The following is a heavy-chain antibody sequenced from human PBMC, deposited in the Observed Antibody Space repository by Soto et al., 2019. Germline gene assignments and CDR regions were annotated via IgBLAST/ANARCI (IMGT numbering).Heavy chain of an antibody. CDR2: ISAYNGNT. CDR1: GYTFTSYG. CDR3: ARETRAPYYYDSSGPRGWFDP. J-gene: IGHJ5*02. V-gene: IGHV1-18*04. Sequence: ASVKVSCKASGYTFTSYGISWVRQAPGQGLEWMGWISAYNGNTNYAQKLQGRVTMTTDTSTSTAYMELRSLRSDDTAVYYCARETRAPYYYDSSGPRGWFDPWGQGTLVTVS. D-gene: IGHD3-22*01.